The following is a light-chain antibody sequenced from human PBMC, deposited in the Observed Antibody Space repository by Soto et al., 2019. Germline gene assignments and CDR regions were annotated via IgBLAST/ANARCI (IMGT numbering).Light chain of an antibody. V-gene: IGLV2-8*01. J-gene: IGLJ2*01. CDR3: ASYAGGNNLL. CDR2: EVS. Sequence: QSALTQPPSASGSPGQSVTIPCTGTSSDVGGYNYVSWYQQHPGKVPKLMIYEVSKRPSGVPDRFSGSKSGNTASLTVSGLQAEDEADYYCASYAGGNNLLFGGGTKVTVL. CDR1: SSDVGGYNY.